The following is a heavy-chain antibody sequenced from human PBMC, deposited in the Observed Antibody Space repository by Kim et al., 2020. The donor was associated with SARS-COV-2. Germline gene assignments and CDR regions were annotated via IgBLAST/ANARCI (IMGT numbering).Heavy chain of an antibody. V-gene: IGHV3-9*01. CDR2: ISRNSDSI. D-gene: IGHD6-19*01. J-gene: IGHJ4*02. CDR1: GFTFGDYA. CDR3: VKEIYSSRIRGYFFDY. Sequence: GGSLRLSCAASGFTFGDYAMHWVRQGPGKGLEWVSGISRNSDSIGYADFVKGRFTISRDNAKNSLYLQMNSLRAEDTALYYCVKEIYSSRIRGYFFDYWGQGTLVTVSS.